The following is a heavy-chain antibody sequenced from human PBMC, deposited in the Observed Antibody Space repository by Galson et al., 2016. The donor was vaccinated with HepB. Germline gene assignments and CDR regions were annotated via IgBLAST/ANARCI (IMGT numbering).Heavy chain of an antibody. CDR1: GFTFSSYS. CDR2: IKQDGNEK. J-gene: IGHJ4*02. Sequence: SLRLSCAASGFTFSSYSMNWVRQAPGKGLEWVANIKQDGNEKYYVDSVKGRFTISRDNAKNSLYLQMNSLRTEDTALYYCARGQHSSSSEFDHWGQGTLVTVSS. V-gene: IGHV3-7*01. CDR3: ARGQHSSSSEFDH. D-gene: IGHD6-6*01.